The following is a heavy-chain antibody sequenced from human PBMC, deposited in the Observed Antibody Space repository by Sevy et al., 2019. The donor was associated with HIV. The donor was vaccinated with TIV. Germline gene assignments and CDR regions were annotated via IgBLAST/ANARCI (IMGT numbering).Heavy chain of an antibody. D-gene: IGHD2-8*01. CDR1: GFTFSKYS. CDR3: AREGCTKPHDY. CDR2: LSFGCGEI. Sequence: GGSLRLSCAASGFTFSKYSMSWVRQPPGKGLEWVSTLSFGCGEINYAVSVKGRFTISRDNSKSSGYLQMNNLGPEDTAVYYCAREGCTKPHDYWGQGTLVTVSS. J-gene: IGHJ4*02. V-gene: IGHV3-23*01.